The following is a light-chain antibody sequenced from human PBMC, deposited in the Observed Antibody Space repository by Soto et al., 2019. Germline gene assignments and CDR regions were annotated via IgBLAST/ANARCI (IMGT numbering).Light chain of an antibody. J-gene: IGKJ5*01. Sequence: DIVLTQSPGTLSLSPGERATLSCRASKSINSSYLAWYQQKPGQAPRLLIYDASSRATGIPDRFSGSGSGTDFTLTISRLEPEDSAVYYCQQYGSSPPITFGQGTRLEIK. V-gene: IGKV3-20*01. CDR1: KSINSSY. CDR2: DAS. CDR3: QQYGSSPPIT.